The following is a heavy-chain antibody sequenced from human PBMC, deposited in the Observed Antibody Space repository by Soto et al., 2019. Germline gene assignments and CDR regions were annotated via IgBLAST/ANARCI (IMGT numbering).Heavy chain of an antibody. CDR3: AKASGRSWYNWFDP. D-gene: IGHD6-13*01. CDR1: GGNFTSYA. J-gene: IGHJ5*02. V-gene: IGHV1-69*01. CDR2: IVPLFGTT. Sequence: QVQLVQSGAEVKKPGSSVKVSCKASGGNFTSYAISWVRQAPGQGLEFMGGIVPLFGTTNYAHKFRVRVTVTADESTSTVYMEMSSLRSEDTAVYYCAKASGRSWYNWFDPWGQGTLVTVST.